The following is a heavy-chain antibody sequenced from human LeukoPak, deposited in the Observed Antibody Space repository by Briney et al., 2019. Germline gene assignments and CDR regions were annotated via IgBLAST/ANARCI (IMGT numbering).Heavy chain of an antibody. J-gene: IGHJ4*02. CDR3: AREITVTSTTYFDY. D-gene: IGHD4-17*01. V-gene: IGHV3-23*01. Sequence: GGSLRLSCVGFEFTFSSYAMGWVRQAPGKGLEWVSVISGNSGNKYYADFVKGRFTISRDNSKNTLYLQMNSLRAEDTAVYYCAREITVTSTTYFDYWGQGTLVTVSS. CDR1: EFTFSSYA. CDR2: ISGNSGNK.